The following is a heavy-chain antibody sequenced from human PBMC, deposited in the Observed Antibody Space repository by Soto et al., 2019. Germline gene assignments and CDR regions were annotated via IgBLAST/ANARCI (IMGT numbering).Heavy chain of an antibody. V-gene: IGHV3-23*01. CDR2: ISGSGGST. D-gene: IGHD3-10*01. Sequence: GGSLRLSCAASGFTFSSYAMSWVRQAPGKGLEWVSAISGSGGSTYYADSVKGRFTISRDNSKNTLYLQMNSLRAEDTAVYYCATSDGGRAYGLLWFGESNAFDIWGQGTMVTVSS. CDR3: ATSDGGRAYGLLWFGESNAFDI. CDR1: GFTFSSYA. J-gene: IGHJ3*02.